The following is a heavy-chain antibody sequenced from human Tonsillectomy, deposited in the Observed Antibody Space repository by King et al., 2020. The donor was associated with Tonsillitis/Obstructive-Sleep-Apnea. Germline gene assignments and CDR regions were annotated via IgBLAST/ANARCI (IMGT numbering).Heavy chain of an antibody. J-gene: IGHJ4*02. CDR3: ARVSFDFWSGSFDY. D-gene: IGHD3-3*01. Sequence: QLQESGPGLVKPSETLSLTCTVSGGSISSYYWSWIRQPPGKGLEWVGYIYYRGSTNYNSSLKSRVTISVDTSKNQFSLKLSSVTAADTAVYYWARVSFDFWSGSFDYWGQGTLVTVSS. CDR1: GGSISSYY. CDR2: IYYRGST. V-gene: IGHV4-59*01.